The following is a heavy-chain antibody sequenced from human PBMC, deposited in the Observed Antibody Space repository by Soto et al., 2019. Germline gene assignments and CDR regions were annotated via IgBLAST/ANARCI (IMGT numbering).Heavy chain of an antibody. V-gene: IGHV1-18*01. J-gene: IGHJ4*02. D-gene: IGHD4-17*01. CDR1: GYTFTSYG. CDR2: ISAYNGNT. Sequence: ASVKVSCKASGYTFTSYGISWVRQAPGQGLEWMGWISAYNGNTNYAQKLQGRVTMTTDTSTSTAYMELRSLRPDDTAVYYCARDDDTVTHKYYFDYWGQGTLVTVSS. CDR3: ARDDDTVTHKYYFDY.